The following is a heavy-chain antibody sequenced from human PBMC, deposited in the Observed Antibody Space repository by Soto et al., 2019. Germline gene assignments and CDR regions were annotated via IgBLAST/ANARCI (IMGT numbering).Heavy chain of an antibody. CDR3: VRERRGLGIGFDH. V-gene: IGHV3-53*01. CDR2: FFTGGST. Sequence: LRLSCAAAGFNVSDNYMGWVRQAPGKGLEWVSSFFTGGSTDYADSVKGRFTISRDDSKNTVYLQTNSLRAEDTAVYFCVRERRGLGIGFDHWGQGTLVTVS. D-gene: IGHD6-19*01. CDR1: GFNVSDNY. J-gene: IGHJ4*02.